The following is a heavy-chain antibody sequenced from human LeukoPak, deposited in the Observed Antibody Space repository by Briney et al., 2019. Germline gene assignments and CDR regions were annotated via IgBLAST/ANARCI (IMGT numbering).Heavy chain of an antibody. Sequence: GGSLRLSCAASGSTYSSYAMSWVRQAPGKGLEWVSAISGSGGSTYYADSVKGRFTISRDNSKNTLYLQMNSLRAEDTAVYYCAKEQNYYDSSGYYPESFGYWGQGTLVTVSS. J-gene: IGHJ4*02. CDR1: GSTYSSYA. D-gene: IGHD3-22*01. CDR2: ISGSGGST. CDR3: AKEQNYYDSSGYYPESFGY. V-gene: IGHV3-23*01.